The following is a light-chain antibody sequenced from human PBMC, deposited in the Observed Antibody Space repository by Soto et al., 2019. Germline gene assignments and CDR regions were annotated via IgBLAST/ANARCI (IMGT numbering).Light chain of an antibody. Sequence: ERVMKQSPGTLSVSPGERATXSCRASQSVSSNLAWYQQKPFQAPRLLIYGASTSSTGIPDRFRGRGSGTEFTLNISSRQCEGFAVYYCQQYDTWATLG. CDR1: QSVSSN. J-gene: IGKJ2*01. V-gene: IGKV3-15*01. CDR3: QQYDTWAT. CDR2: GAS.